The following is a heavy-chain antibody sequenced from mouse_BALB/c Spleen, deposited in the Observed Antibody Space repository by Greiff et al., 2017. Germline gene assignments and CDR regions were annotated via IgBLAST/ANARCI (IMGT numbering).Heavy chain of an antibody. J-gene: IGHJ3*01. CDR2: IWSGGST. CDR3: ARSHYGSSYWFAY. CDR1: GFSLTSYG. Sequence: QVQLKESGPDLVAPSQSLSITCTVSGFSLTSYGVHWVRQSPGKGLEWLGVIWSGGSTDYNAAFISRLSISKDNSKSQVFFKMNSLQANDTAIYYCARSHYGSSYWFAYWGQGTLVTVSA. V-gene: IGHV2-2*02. D-gene: IGHD1-1*01.